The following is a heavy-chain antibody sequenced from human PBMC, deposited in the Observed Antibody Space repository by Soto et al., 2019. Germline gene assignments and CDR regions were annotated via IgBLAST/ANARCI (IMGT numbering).Heavy chain of an antibody. CDR2: IYYSGST. CDR1: GGSVSSGSYY. CDR3: ARGIEGWYQGRYYYGMDV. Sequence: QVQLQESGPGLVKPSETLSLTCTVSGGSVSSGSYYWSWIRQPPGKGLEWIGYIYYSGSTNYNPSLMSRVTVSVATSKNQFSLKLSSVTAADTAVYYCARGIEGWYQGRYYYGMDVWGQGTTVTVSS. V-gene: IGHV4-61*01. J-gene: IGHJ6*02. D-gene: IGHD6-19*01.